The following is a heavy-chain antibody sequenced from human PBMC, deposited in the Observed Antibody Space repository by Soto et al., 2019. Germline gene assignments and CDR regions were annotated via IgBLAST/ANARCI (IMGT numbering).Heavy chain of an antibody. CDR1: GFTFSSYS. V-gene: IGHV3-21*01. CDR3: ARDEGQYSSSWAPYYYYGMDV. Sequence: EVPLVESGGGLVKPGGSLRLSCAASGFTFSSYSMNWVRQAPGKGLEWVSSISSSSSYIYYADSVKGRFTISRDNAKNSLYLQMNSLRAEDTAVYYCARDEGQYSSSWAPYYYYGMDVWGQGTTVTVSS. J-gene: IGHJ6*02. CDR2: ISSSSSYI. D-gene: IGHD6-13*01.